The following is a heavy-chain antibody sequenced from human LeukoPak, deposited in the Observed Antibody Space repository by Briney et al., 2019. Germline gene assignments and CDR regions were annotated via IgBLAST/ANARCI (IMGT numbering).Heavy chain of an antibody. V-gene: IGHV3-21*01. CDR1: GFTFSSYS. CDR2: IRTSSSYI. D-gene: IGHD2-15*01. J-gene: IGHJ5*02. CDR3: ARGADGVSSNSRGWFDP. Sequence: GGSLRLSCAGSGFTFSSYSMNWVRQAPGKGLEWVSPIRTSSSYIYYADSVKGRFTISRDNAKNSLYLQMNSLRAEDTAVYSCARGADGVSSNSRGWFDPWGQGTLVTVSS.